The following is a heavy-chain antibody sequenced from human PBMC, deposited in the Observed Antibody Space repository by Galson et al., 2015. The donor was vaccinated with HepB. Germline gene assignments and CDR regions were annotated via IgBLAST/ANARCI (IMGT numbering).Heavy chain of an antibody. CDR2: ISYDGSNK. CDR1: GFTFSSYA. CDR3: GRGGLRAVAGTKGDY. Sequence: SVRLSCAASGFTFSSYAMYWVRQAPGKGLEWVAVISYDGSNKYYADSVKGRFTISRDNSKNTLYLQMNSLRREDTAVYYCGRGGLRAVAGTKGDYWGQGTLVTVSS. D-gene: IGHD6-19*01. J-gene: IGHJ4*02. V-gene: IGHV3-30*04.